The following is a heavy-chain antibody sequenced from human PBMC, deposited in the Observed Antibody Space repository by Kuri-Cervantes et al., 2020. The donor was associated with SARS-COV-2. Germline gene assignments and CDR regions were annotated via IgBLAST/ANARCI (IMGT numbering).Heavy chain of an antibody. V-gene: IGHV3-30*14. CDR1: GFTFSSYA. D-gene: IGHD5-24*01. CDR2: ISYDGSNK. J-gene: IGHJ6*02. Sequence: GGSLRLSCAASGFTFSSYAMHWVRQAPGKGLEWVAVISYDGSNKYYADSVKGRLTIPRDNSKNTQYLQMNSLRAEDTAVYYCARGLRDGYNINDYYYYYGMDVWGQGTTVTVSS. CDR3: ARGLRDGYNINDYYYYYGMDV.